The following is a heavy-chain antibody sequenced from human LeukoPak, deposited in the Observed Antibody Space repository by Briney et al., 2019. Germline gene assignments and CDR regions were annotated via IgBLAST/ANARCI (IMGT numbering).Heavy chain of an antibody. CDR3: ARISSYGPFDY. Sequence: GGSLKLSCAASGFTFSSYSMNWVRQAPGKGLEWVSSISSSSSYIYYADSVKGRFTISRDNAKNSLYLQMNSLRAEDTAVYYCARISSYGPFDYWGQGTLVTVSS. CDR2: ISSSSSYI. CDR1: GFTFSSYS. J-gene: IGHJ4*02. D-gene: IGHD5-18*01. V-gene: IGHV3-21*01.